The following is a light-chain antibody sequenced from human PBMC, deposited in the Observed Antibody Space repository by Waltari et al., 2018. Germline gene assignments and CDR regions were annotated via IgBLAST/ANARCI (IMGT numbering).Light chain of an antibody. CDR1: QSVLYSSNNKNY. CDR2: WAS. J-gene: IGKJ1*01. V-gene: IGKV4-1*01. CDR3: QQYYSTPRWT. Sequence: DIVMTQSPDSLAVSLGERATIHCQSSQSVLYSSNNKNYLAWYQQKPGQPPKLLLYWASTREAGVPDRFSGSGSGTDFTLTISSLQAEDVAVYYCQQYYSTPRWTFGQGTKVEIK.